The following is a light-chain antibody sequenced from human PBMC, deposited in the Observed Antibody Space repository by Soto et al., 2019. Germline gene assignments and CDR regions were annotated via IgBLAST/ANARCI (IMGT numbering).Light chain of an antibody. J-gene: IGKJ5*01. CDR2: ADS. Sequence: IELTQSPATLSLSPGETATLSCRARQIGSGYLGWCHQKPGQAPRLLIYADSNRATGIPARFSGSGSGTDFTLTISSLEPEDFSVYYCQQRYNWPITFGHGTRLEIK. CDR1: QIGSGY. CDR3: QQRYNWPIT. V-gene: IGKV3-11*01.